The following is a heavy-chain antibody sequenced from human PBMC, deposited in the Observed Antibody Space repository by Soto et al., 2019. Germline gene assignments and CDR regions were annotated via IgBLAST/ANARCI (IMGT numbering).Heavy chain of an antibody. CDR3: ARNGDCTRPGCIVGWFDP. Sequence: SETLSLTCTVSGGSISSYYWSWIRQPPGRGLEWIGYIYNSGNTNYNPSLKSRVTISLDTSKNQFSLKLSSVTAADTAVYYCARNGDCTRPGCIVGWFDPWGPGTLVTVSS. CDR1: GGSISSYY. D-gene: IGHD2-8*01. V-gene: IGHV4-59*01. J-gene: IGHJ5*02. CDR2: IYNSGNT.